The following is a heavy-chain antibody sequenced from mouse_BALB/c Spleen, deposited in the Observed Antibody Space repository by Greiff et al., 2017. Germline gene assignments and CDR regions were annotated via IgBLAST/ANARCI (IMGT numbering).Heavy chain of an antibody. J-gene: IGHJ4*01. CDR3: ARVRERGAMDY. CDR1: GFNIKDYY. V-gene: IGHV14-1*02. Sequence: EVQLHQSGAELVRPGALVKLSCKASGFNIKDYYMHWVKQRPEQGLEWIGWIDPENGNTIYDPKFQGKASITADTSSNTAYLQLSSLTSEDTAVYYCARVRERGAMDYWGQGTSVTVSS. CDR2: IDPENGNT.